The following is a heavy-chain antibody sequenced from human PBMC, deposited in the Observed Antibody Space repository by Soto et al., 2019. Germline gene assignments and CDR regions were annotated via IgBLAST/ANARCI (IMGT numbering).Heavy chain of an antibody. V-gene: IGHV4-31*03. D-gene: IGHD2-8*01. CDR3: ARSVYA. CDR1: GGSISTAGYY. Sequence: QVHLQESGPGLVKPSQTLSLTCTVPGGSISTAGYYWNWIGQHPGKGLEWIGYFYYSGRTYYNPPLMTRVTITVNTSKNLCSLKLSAAAAADTAVYYCARSVYAWGQGTLVTVSS. J-gene: IGHJ5*02. CDR2: FYYSGRT.